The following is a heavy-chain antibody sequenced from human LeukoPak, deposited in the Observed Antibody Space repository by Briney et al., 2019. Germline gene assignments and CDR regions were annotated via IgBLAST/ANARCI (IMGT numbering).Heavy chain of an antibody. CDR3: ARDAAPYYDFWSGQGAFDI. CDR2: IYYSGST. CDR1: GGSISNYY. Sequence: PSETLSLTCTVSGGSISNYYWSWIRQPPGKGLEWIGYIYYSGSTNYNPSLKSRVTISVDTSKNQFSLKLSSVTAADTAVYYCARDAAPYYDFWSGQGAFDIWGQGTMVTVSS. V-gene: IGHV4-59*01. J-gene: IGHJ3*02. D-gene: IGHD3-3*01.